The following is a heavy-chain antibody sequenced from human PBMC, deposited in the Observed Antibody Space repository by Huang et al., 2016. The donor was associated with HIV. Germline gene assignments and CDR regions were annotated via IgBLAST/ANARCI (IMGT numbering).Heavy chain of an antibody. CDR1: GFSFTNYW. V-gene: IGHV5-51*03. D-gene: IGHD5-18*01. Sequence: EVQLVQSGAEVKKPGESLKISCKGAGFSFTNYWIGWVRQMPGTGLEWWVIRYPGDSDTTYSPSCRGKFTSSADKSINTAYLQWNSLKASDSAMYYCARPLLGYSNGYYFDYWGQGTLVTVSS. CDR3: ARPLLGYSNGYYFDY. CDR2: RYPGDSDT. J-gene: IGHJ4*02.